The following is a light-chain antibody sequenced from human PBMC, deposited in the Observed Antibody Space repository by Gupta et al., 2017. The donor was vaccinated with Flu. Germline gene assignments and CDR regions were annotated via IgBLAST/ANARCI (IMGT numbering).Light chain of an antibody. CDR1: SSDVGSYNL. Sequence: QSALTQPASVSVPPAQSITISSTGTSSDVGSYNLFSWYQQHAGKAPKLMIYESSKPPAGVYNRYSGYKSGNTASLTFAGLQEEDEADYYCCSYAGSVVFGRGTKLTVL. V-gene: IGLV2-23*01. J-gene: IGLJ2*01. CDR3: CSYAGSVV. CDR2: ESS.